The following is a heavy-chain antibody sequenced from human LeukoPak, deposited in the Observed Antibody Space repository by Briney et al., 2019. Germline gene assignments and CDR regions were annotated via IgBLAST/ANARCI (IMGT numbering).Heavy chain of an antibody. CDR2: INPNSGGT. CDR1: GYTFTDYF. V-gene: IGHV1-2*02. D-gene: IGHD3-3*01. Sequence: ASVKLSCTASGYTFTDYFMHWVRQAPGQGLEWMGWINPNSGGTNFAQKFQGRVTMTRDTSISTAYMELSSLTSDDTAVYYCARGRLRGYGADWGQGTLVTVSS. CDR3: ARGRLRGYGAD. J-gene: IGHJ4*02.